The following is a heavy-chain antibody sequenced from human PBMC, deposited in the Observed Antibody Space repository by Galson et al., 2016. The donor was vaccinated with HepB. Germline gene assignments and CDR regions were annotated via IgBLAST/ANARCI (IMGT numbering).Heavy chain of an antibody. CDR1: GFTFSRYG. CDR3: AREDWRGYCTGGSCLLKDGFDI. D-gene: IGHD2-15*01. CDR2: ISSTSSYI. Sequence: SLRLSCAASGFTFSRYGMNWVRQAPGKGLEWLSYISSTSSYIYYADSVKGRLTISRDNAKNSLYLQMNSLRADDTAVYYCAREDWRGYCTGGSCLLKDGFDIWGQGTLVTVSA. V-gene: IGHV3-21*05. J-gene: IGHJ3*02.